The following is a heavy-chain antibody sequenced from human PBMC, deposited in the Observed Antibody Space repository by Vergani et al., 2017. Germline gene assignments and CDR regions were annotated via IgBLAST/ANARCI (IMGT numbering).Heavy chain of an antibody. Sequence: QVQLQESGPGLVKPSPTLSLTCPVSGDSISSDYFWTWIRPLPGKGLEWIGYIFYSGSTYYNPSLESRVTMPVDTSRNQFSLTLNSVTGADTAVYYCARDGYCSETSCATGIALFDSWGQGTLATVYS. V-gene: IGHV4-31*03. J-gene: IGHJ5*01. D-gene: IGHD2-2*03. CDR1: GDSISSDYF. CDR3: ARDGYCSETSCATGIALFDS. CDR2: IFYSGST.